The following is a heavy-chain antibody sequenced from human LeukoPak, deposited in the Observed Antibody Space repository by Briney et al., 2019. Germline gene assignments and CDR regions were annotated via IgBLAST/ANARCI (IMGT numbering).Heavy chain of an antibody. CDR2: IYHSGST. CDR3: ARGAPPGTYYYDSSGYTFDY. Sequence: SETLSLTCTVSGYSISSGYYWGWIRQPPGKGLEWIGSIYHSGSTYYNPSLKGRVTISVDTSKNQFSLKLSSVTAADTAVYYCARGAPPGTYYYDSSGYTFDYWGQGTLVTVSP. CDR1: GYSISSGYY. D-gene: IGHD3-22*01. V-gene: IGHV4-38-2*02. J-gene: IGHJ4*02.